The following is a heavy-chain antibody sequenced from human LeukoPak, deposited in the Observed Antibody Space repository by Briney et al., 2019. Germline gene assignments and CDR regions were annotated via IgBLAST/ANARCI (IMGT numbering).Heavy chain of an antibody. D-gene: IGHD3-22*01. Sequence: PGRSLRLSCAASGFTLSHYAMHWVRQAPGKGLEWVAIISFDGTNKYYADSVKGRFTISRDNSKNTLYLQMNSLRAEDTAVYYCAKGGYYERPWYFDYWGQGTLVTVSS. CDR2: ISFDGTNK. V-gene: IGHV3-30*18. J-gene: IGHJ4*02. CDR1: GFTLSHYA. CDR3: AKGGYYERPWYFDY.